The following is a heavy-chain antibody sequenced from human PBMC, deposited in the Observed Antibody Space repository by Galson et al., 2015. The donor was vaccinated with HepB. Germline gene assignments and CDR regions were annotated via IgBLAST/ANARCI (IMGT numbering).Heavy chain of an antibody. CDR3: ARPRLSSSYYY. J-gene: IGHJ4*02. CDR2: ISSSSSTI. CDR1: GFTFSSYA. V-gene: IGHV3-48*04. Sequence: SLRLSCAASGFTFSSYAMSWVRQAPGKGLEWVSAISSSSSTIYYADSVKGRFTISRDNAKNSLYLQMNSLRAEDTAVYYCARPRLSSSYYYWGQGTLVTVSS. D-gene: IGHD3-22*01.